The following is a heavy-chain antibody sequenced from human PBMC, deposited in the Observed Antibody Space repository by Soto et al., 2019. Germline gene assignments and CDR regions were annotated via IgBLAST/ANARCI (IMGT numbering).Heavy chain of an antibody. CDR3: AKAFRHIVLRVYAPTAEYFQH. V-gene: IGHV3-23*01. CDR2: ISGSGGSK. J-gene: IGHJ1*01. D-gene: IGHD2-8*01. CDR1: GFSFSSYA. Sequence: PGGSLRLSCAVSGFSFSSYAMSWVRQAPGKGLEWVSAISGSGGSKYYADTVKGRFTISRDNSKNTLYLQMNSLRAEDTAVYYCAKAFRHIVLRVYAPTAEYFQHWGQGTLVTVSS.